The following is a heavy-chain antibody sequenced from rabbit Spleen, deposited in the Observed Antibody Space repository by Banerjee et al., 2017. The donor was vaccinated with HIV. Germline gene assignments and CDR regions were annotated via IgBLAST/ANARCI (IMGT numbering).Heavy chain of an antibody. CDR2: IDPVFGIT. CDR3: ARDTGSSFSSYGMDL. D-gene: IGHD8-1*01. CDR1: GFTLSSYY. J-gene: IGHJ6*01. V-gene: IGHV1S7*01. Sequence: HLKESGGGLVQPGGSLKLSCTASGFTLSSYYMNWVRQAPGKGLEWIGYIDPVFGITYYANWVSGRFSISRENAQNTVFLQMTSLTVADTATYFCARDTGSSFSSYGMDLWGPGTLVTVS.